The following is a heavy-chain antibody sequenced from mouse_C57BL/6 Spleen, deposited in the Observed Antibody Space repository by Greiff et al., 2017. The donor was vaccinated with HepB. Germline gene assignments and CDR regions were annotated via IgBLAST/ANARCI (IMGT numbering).Heavy chain of an antibody. CDR1: GFSFNTYA. CDR3: VRGGDTTAEYYFDY. Sequence: EVHLVESGGGLVQPKGSLKLSCAASGFSFNTYAMNWVRQAPGKGLEWVARIRSKSNNYATYYADSVKDRFTISRDDSESMLYLQMNNLKTEDTAMYYCVRGGDTTAEYYFDYWGQGTTLTVSS. CDR2: IRSKSNNYAT. D-gene: IGHD1-2*01. J-gene: IGHJ2*01. V-gene: IGHV10-1*01.